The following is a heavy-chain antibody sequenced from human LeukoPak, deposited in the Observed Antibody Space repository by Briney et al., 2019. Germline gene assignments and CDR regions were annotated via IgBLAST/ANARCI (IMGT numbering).Heavy chain of an antibody. D-gene: IGHD5-24*01. J-gene: IGHJ4*02. CDR3: ARHVSWLQFDY. Sequence: SETLSLTCTVTGVSINSYHWSWIRQPAGKGLEWIGRFYTSGTTTYNPSLKSRVTMPVDTSKNQFSLKLSSVTAADTAVYYCARHVSWLQFDYWGQGTLVTVSS. CDR2: FYTSGTT. CDR1: GVSINSYH. V-gene: IGHV4-4*07.